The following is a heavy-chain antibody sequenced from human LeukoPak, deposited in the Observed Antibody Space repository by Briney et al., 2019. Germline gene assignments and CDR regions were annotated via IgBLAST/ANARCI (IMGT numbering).Heavy chain of an antibody. D-gene: IGHD2-8*01. V-gene: IGHV1-2*02. CDR3: AREIGYCTNGVCYRLDY. Sequence: ASVKVSCKASGYTFTGYYMHWVRQAPGQGLEWMGWINPNGGGTNYAQKFQGRVTMTRDTSISTAYMELSRLRSDDTAVYYCAREIGYCTNGVCYRLDYWGQGTLVTVSS. J-gene: IGHJ4*02. CDR2: INPNGGGT. CDR1: GYTFTGYY.